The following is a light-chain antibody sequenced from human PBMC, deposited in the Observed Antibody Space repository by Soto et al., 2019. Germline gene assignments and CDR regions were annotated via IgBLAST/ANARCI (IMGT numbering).Light chain of an antibody. Sequence: EIVLMQSPGTLSLSPGERATLSCRASQSVSSSSLAWYQQRPGQAPRLLIYGTSIRATDIPDRFSGSGSGTDFTLTISRLEPEDFAVYYCQQYGSSPLTFGGGTKVEIK. CDR1: QSVSSSS. CDR2: GTS. J-gene: IGKJ4*01. CDR3: QQYGSSPLT. V-gene: IGKV3-20*01.